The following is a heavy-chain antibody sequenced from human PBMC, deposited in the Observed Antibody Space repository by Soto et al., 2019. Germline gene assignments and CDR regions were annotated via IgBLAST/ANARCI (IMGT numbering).Heavy chain of an antibody. J-gene: IGHJ6*02. CDR2: ISAYNGNT. CDR3: ATPGYSYYYYGMDV. V-gene: IGHV1-18*01. Sequence: ASVKVSCKASGYTFTSYGISWVRQAPGQGLEWMGWISAYNGNTNYAQKLQGRVTMTKDTSTNTAYMELSSLRSEDTAVYYCATPGYSYYYYGMDVWGQGTTVTVSS. CDR1: GYTFTSYG. D-gene: IGHD5-18*01.